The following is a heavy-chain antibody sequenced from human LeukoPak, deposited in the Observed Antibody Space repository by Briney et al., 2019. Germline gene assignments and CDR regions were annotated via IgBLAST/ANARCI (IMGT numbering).Heavy chain of an antibody. CDR2: IHTSGST. CDR3: ARDGGSGWYDY. D-gene: IGHD6-19*01. J-gene: IGHJ4*02. V-gene: IGHV4-4*07. CDR1: GGSIKNYY. Sequence: SETLSLTCTVSGGSIKNYYWNWIRQPAGKGLEWIGRIHTSGSTNYNPSLKSRLTVSVDTSKNQFSLRLTSVTPADTAVYYCARDGGSGWYDYWGQGVLVTVSS.